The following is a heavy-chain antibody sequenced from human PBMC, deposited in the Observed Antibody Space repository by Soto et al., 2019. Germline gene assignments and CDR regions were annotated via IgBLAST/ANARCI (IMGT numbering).Heavy chain of an antibody. CDR1: GYTFTSYD. D-gene: IGHD1-26*01. Sequence: QVQLVQSGAEVKKPGASVKVSCKASGYTFTSYDINWVRQATGQGLEWMGWMNPNSGNTGYAQKFQGRVTMTRNTSISTAYMELSSLRSEDTAVYYCARVGGMEWELWAAFDIWGQGTMVTVSS. J-gene: IGHJ3*02. V-gene: IGHV1-8*01. CDR3: ARVGGMEWELWAAFDI. CDR2: MNPNSGNT.